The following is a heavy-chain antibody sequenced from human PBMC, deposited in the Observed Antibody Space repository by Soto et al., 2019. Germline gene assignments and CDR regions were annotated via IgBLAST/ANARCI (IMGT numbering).Heavy chain of an antibody. CDR3: VRGEWELGY. Sequence: QVQLVQSGAEVREPGASVKVSCKASGYTFTTYDINWVRQATGQGLEWMGWMSPTSGNTGYAQTFQGRVAMTRDTHIGTDYMELRSLRSEDTAVYFGVRGEWELGYWGQGTLVTVSS. J-gene: IGHJ4*02. V-gene: IGHV1-8*01. CDR1: GYTFTTYD. CDR2: MSPTSGNT. D-gene: IGHD1-26*01.